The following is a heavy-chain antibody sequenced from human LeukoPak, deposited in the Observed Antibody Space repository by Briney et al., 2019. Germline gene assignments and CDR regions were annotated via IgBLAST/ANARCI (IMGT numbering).Heavy chain of an antibody. CDR3: AREWYDILTGSPGFDP. V-gene: IGHV1-2*02. Sequence: ASVKVSCKASGYTFTGYYMHWVRQAPGQGLEWMGWINPNSGGTNYAPKFQGRVTMTRDTSISTAYMELSRLRSDDTAVYYCAREWYDILTGSPGFDPWGQGTLVTVSS. CDR1: GYTFTGYY. J-gene: IGHJ5*02. D-gene: IGHD3-9*01. CDR2: INPNSGGT.